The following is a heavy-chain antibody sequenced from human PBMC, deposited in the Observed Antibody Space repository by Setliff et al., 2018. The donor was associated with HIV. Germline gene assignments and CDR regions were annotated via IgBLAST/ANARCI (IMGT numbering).Heavy chain of an antibody. V-gene: IGHV4-61*09. J-gene: IGHJ4*02. D-gene: IGHD3-9*01. CDR2: IYTSGSTNYNPSL. CDR3: ARAARYYDILTGYSNQAYFNS. CDR1: GVSITSSNYY. Sequence: SETLSLTCSVSGVSITSSNYYWTWIRQPAGKGLEWIGHIYTSGSTNYNPSLKYNPSLKSRVTISVDTSRKQFSLRLNSVTAADTALYYCARAARYYDILTGYSNQAYFNSWGLGKLVTAPQ.